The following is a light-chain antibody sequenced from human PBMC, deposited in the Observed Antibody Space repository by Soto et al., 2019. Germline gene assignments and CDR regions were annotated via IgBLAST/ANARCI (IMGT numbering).Light chain of an antibody. CDR2: EVN. Sequence: QSVLTQPASVSGSPGQSITISGTGTSSDVGSYNLISWYQQYPDKAPKLMIYEVNKRPSGVSSRFSGSKSGNTASLTISGLQAEDEADYYCCSYAGGTTFYVFGSGTKVTVL. CDR3: CSYAGGTTFYV. CDR1: SSDVGSYNL. V-gene: IGLV2-23*02. J-gene: IGLJ1*01.